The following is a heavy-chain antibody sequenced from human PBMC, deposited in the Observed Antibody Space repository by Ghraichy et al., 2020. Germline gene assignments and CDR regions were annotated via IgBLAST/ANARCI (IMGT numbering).Heavy chain of an antibody. CDR1: GFTFSGSA. J-gene: IGHJ4*02. CDR3: ARLVERPIISISFDY. D-gene: IGHD5-24*01. Sequence: GGSLRLSCAASGFTFSGSAIHWVRQASGKGLEWVGRIRTSSNYYATAYAASVTGRFTISRDDSKNTAYLQMNSLNTEDTAVYYCARLVERPIISISFDYWGQGALVTVSS. V-gene: IGHV3-73*01. CDR2: IRTSSNYYAT.